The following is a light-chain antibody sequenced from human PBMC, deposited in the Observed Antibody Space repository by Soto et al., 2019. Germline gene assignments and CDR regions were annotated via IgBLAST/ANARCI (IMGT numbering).Light chain of an antibody. CDR1: QSISTY. J-gene: IGKJ1*01. CDR3: QQSYSRT. V-gene: IGKV1-39*01. Sequence: DIQMTQSPSSLSASVGDRVTISCRASQSISTYLNWYQKKPGKAPKVLIYAASSLHSGVPSRFSGSGSGTDFTLTISSLQPEDFATYYCQQSYSRTFGQGTKVDIK. CDR2: AAS.